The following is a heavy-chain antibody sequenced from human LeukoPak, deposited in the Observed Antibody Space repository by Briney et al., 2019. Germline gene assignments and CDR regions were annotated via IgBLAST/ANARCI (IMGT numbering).Heavy chain of an antibody. Sequence: PGGSLRLSCGASGFTFSSYAMSWVRQATGKGLEWVSAISGSGGSTSYADAVKGRFTSYSDNSKDKMYLQMNSPEDEDMAVYYCAKDRDGIVVVSAAIGGFDYWGQGTLVTASS. V-gene: IGHV3-23*01. CDR1: GFTFSSYA. CDR3: AKDRDGIVVVSAAIGGFDY. J-gene: IGHJ4*02. CDR2: ISGSGGST. D-gene: IGHD2-2*01.